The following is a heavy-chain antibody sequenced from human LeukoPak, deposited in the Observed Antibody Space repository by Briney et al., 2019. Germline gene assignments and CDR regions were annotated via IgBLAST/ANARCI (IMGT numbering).Heavy chain of an antibody. J-gene: IGHJ6*02. Sequence: GGSLRLSCAASGFTFSSFWMTWVRQAPGKGLEWVANIKLDGSEKYYVDSVKGRFTVSRDNAKNSLYLQMNSLRAEDTAVYYCAKEVSNLAYYYGMDVWGQGTTVTVSS. CDR2: IKLDGSEK. V-gene: IGHV3-7*03. CDR1: GFTFSSFW. D-gene: IGHD4/OR15-4a*01. CDR3: AKEVSNLAYYYGMDV.